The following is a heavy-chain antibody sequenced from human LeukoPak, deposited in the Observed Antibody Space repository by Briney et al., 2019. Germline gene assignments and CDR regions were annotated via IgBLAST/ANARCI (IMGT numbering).Heavy chain of an antibody. CDR2: IYTTGST. Sequence: SETLSLTCTVSGGSLSSGSYYWSWIRQPAGKGLEWIGRIYTTGSTNYNPSLKSRVTISVDTSKNQFSLKLSSVTAADTAVYYCARDLAPFDWSNWFDPWGQGTLVTVSS. V-gene: IGHV4-61*02. CDR1: GGSLSSGSYY. CDR3: ARDLAPFDWSNWFDP. D-gene: IGHD3-9*01. J-gene: IGHJ5*02.